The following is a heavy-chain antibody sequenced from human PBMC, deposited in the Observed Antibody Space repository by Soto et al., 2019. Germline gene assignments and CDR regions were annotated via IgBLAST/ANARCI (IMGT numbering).Heavy chain of an antibody. CDR2: ISSSSSYI. CDR1: GFTFSSYS. D-gene: IGHD5-12*01. J-gene: IGHJ6*02. V-gene: IGHV3-21*01. Sequence: GGSLRLSCAASGFTFSSYSMNWVRQAPGKGLEWVSSISSSSSYIYYADSVKGRFTISRDNAKNSLYLQMNSLRAEDTTVYYCARDDDSGYDYDYYYYYGMDVWGQGTTVTVSS. CDR3: ARDDDSGYDYDYYYYYGMDV.